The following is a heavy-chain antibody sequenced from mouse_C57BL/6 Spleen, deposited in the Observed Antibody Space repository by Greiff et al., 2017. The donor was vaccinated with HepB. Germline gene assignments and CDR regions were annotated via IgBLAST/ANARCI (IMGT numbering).Heavy chain of an antibody. CDR1: GFTFSSYA. Sequence: EVMLVESGGGLVKSGGSLKLSCAASGFTFSSYAMSWVRQTPEKRLEWVATISDGCSYTYYPDNVKVRFTISRDNAKNNLYLQMGQLKSEDTAMYYGAREPILFPFAYWGQGTLVTVSA. CDR3: AREPILFPFAY. V-gene: IGHV5-4*01. J-gene: IGHJ3*01. CDR2: ISDGCSYT. D-gene: IGHD1-1*02.